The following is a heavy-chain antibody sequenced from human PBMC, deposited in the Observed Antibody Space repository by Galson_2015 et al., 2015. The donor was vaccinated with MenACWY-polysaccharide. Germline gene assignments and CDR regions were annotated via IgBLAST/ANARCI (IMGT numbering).Heavy chain of an antibody. Sequence: TLSLTCSVSGGSISTGSSYWSWIRQPAGKGLEWIGRIHSRGSTDYSPSLKSRRTISTDTSRNQLSLKLSSVTAADTAVYYCARSLGYSDSAFDNGRDVDRRFDPWGQGTLVTVSS. D-gene: IGHD5-12*01. CDR3: ARSLGYSDSAFDNGRDVDRRFDP. CDR2: IHSRGST. CDR1: GGSISTGSSY. J-gene: IGHJ5*02. V-gene: IGHV4-61*02.